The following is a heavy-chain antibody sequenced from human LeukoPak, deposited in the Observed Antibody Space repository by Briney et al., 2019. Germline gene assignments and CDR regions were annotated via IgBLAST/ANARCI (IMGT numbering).Heavy chain of an antibody. J-gene: IGHJ4*02. Sequence: GRSLRLSCAASGFTFSSYGMHWVRQAPGKGLEWVAVISYDGSNKYYADSVKGRFTISRDNSKSSLYLQMNSLRAEDTAVYYCATPIKGGYDSSYGYWGQGTLVAVSS. CDR3: ATPIKGGYDSSYGY. D-gene: IGHD3-22*01. CDR1: GFTFSSYG. CDR2: ISYDGSNK. V-gene: IGHV3-30*03.